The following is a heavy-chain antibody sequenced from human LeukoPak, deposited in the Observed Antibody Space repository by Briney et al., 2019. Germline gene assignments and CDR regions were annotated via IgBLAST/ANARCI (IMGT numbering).Heavy chain of an antibody. J-gene: IGHJ6*03. CDR1: VGSFSGYY. CDR3: ARARGYYYYYMDV. V-gene: IGHV4-34*01. CDR2: INHSGST. Sequence: SETLSLTCALYVGSFSGYYWGWIREPPGKGVEWIGEINHSGSTNYTPSLTSRVTISVDTSKTQFSLKRSSVTAADTAVYYCARARGYYYYYMDVWGKGTTVTVSS.